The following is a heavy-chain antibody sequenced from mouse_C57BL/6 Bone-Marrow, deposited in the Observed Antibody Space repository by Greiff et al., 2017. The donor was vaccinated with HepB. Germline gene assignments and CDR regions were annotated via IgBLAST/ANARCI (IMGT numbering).Heavy chain of an antibody. D-gene: IGHD2-1*01. V-gene: IGHV10-3*01. CDR2: IRSKRSNYAT. J-gene: IGHJ4*01. CDR1: GFTFNTYA. Sequence: EVKLVESGGGLVQPKGSLKLSCAASGFTFNTYAMHWVRQAPGKGLEWVARIRSKRSNYATYYADSVKDRFTISRDDSQSMLYLQMNNLKTEDTAMYYCVRGGNYEAMDYWGQGTSVTVSS. CDR3: VRGGNYEAMDY.